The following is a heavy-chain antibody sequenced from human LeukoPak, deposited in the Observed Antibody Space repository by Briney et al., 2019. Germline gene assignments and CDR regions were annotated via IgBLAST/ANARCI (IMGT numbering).Heavy chain of an antibody. Sequence: GGSLRLSCAASGFTFSSYGMSWVRQAPGKGLEWVSAISCSGGSTYYADSVKGRFTISRDNSKNTLYLQMNSLRAEDTAVYYCAKASPHYYGSGSYYLNPFDPWGQGTLVTVSS. V-gene: IGHV3-23*01. CDR2: ISCSGGST. D-gene: IGHD3-10*01. CDR3: AKASPHYYGSGSYYLNPFDP. CDR1: GFTFSSYG. J-gene: IGHJ5*02.